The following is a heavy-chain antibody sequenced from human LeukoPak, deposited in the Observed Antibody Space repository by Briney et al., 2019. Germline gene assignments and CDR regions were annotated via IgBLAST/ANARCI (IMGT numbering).Heavy chain of an antibody. D-gene: IGHD3-22*01. V-gene: IGHV1-69*05. CDR3: ARDPYYYDSSGYYYGY. J-gene: IGHJ4*02. Sequence: APVKVSCKASGGTFSSYAISWVRQAPGQGLEWMGRIIPIFGTANYAQKFQGRVTITTDESTSTAYMELSSLRSEDTAVYYCARDPYYYDSSGYYYGYWGQGTLVTVSS. CDR1: GGTFSSYA. CDR2: IIPIFGTA.